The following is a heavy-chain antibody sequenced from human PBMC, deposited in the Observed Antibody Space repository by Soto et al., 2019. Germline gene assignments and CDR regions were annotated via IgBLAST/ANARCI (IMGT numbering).Heavy chain of an antibody. D-gene: IGHD3-3*01. CDR2: ISAYNGNT. Sequence: ASVKVSCKASGYTFTSYGISWVRQAPGQGLEWMGWISAYNGNTNYAQKLQGRVTMTTDTSTSTAYMELRSLRSDDTAVYYCASSPYDFWSGYSTGSYWGQGTLVTVS. J-gene: IGHJ4*02. CDR3: ASSPYDFWSGYSTGSY. V-gene: IGHV1-18*01. CDR1: GYTFTSYG.